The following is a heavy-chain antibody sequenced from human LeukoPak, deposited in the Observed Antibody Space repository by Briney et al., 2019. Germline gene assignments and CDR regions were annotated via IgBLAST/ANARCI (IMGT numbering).Heavy chain of an antibody. V-gene: IGHV3-30*18. D-gene: IGHD6-13*01. CDR1: GFTFSSYG. CDR3: VKLAAAGAY. J-gene: IGHJ4*02. Sequence: GGSLRLSCAASGFTFSSYGMHWVRQAPGKGLEWVAVISYDGSNKYYADSVKGRFTISRDNSKNTLYLQMSSLRAEDTAVYCCVKLAAAGAYWGQGTLVTVSS. CDR2: ISYDGSNK.